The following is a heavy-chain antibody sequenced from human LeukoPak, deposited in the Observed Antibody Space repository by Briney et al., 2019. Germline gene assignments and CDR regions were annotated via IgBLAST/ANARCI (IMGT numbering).Heavy chain of an antibody. V-gene: IGHV4-34*01. D-gene: IGHD2-15*01. CDR1: GGSFSGYY. CDR3: ARSVVVAATPTDY. J-gene: IGHJ4*02. CDR2: INHSGST. Sequence: PSETLSLTCAVYGGSFSGYYWSWIRQPPGRGVEWIGEINHSGSTNYNPSLKSRVTISVDTSKNQFSLKLSSVTAADTAVYYCARSVVVAATPTDYWGQGTLVTVSS.